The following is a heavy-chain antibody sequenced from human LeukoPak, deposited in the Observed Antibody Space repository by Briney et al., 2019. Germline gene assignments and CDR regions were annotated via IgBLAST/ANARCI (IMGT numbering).Heavy chain of an antibody. CDR1: GGSISRSYYY. V-gene: IGHV4-39*01. CDR2: VYYSGTP. CDR3: ARHYSATYYRFDN. J-gene: IGHJ4*02. D-gene: IGHD1-26*01. Sequence: SETLSLTCTVSGGSISRSYYYWGWIRQPPGKGLEWIGSVYYSGTPYYNPPLTSRVTISVDTSKNQFSLKLNSVTAADMAVYYCARHYSATYYRFDNWGQGTLVTVSS.